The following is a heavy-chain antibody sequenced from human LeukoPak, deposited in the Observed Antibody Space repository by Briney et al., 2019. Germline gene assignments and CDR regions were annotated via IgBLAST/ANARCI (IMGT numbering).Heavy chain of an antibody. D-gene: IGHD2-15*01. CDR3: ARGCSGGSCYESKFDP. CDR1: GFTFSSYW. J-gene: IGHJ5*02. V-gene: IGHV3-7*01. CDR2: IKQDGSE. Sequence: GGSLRLSCAASGFTFSSYWMSWVRQAPGKGLEWVANIKQDGSESLDSVKGRFTISRDNAKNSLYLQMDSLRAEDTAIYYCARGCSGGSCYESKFDPWGQGTLVTVSS.